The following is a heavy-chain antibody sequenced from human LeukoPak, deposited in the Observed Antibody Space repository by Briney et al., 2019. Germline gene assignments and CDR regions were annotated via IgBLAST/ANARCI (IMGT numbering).Heavy chain of an antibody. J-gene: IGHJ4*02. V-gene: IGHV3-23*01. CDR2: ISGSGRTT. D-gene: IGHD1/OR15-1a*01. Sequence: GGSLRLSCAASGFTFSSYAMSWVRQAPGKGLEWVSVISGSGRTTYYADSVKGRFTISRDNSKNTLYLQMNSLRAEDTAVYYCAKRGAGTNLGFDYWGQGTLVTVSS. CDR3: AKRGAGTNLGFDY. CDR1: GFTFSSYA.